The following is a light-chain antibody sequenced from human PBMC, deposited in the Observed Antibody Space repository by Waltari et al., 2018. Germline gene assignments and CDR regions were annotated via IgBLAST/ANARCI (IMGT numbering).Light chain of an antibody. CDR2: RND. CDR1: SSNIGSNI. CDR3: AAWDDTLNGRWE. J-gene: IGLJ3*02. Sequence: QSVLTQPPSASAPPGQMVTISCSGSSSNIGSNIVNWYQQVPGTTPKLLIYRNDQRPSGVPDRFSGSKSGTSASLAISGLRSEDEADYYCAAWDDTLNGRWEFGGGTKLTVL. V-gene: IGLV1-44*01.